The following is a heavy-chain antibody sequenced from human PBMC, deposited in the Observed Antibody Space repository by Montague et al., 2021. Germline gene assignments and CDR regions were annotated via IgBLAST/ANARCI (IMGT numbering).Heavy chain of an antibody. J-gene: IGHJ5*02. Sequence: SETLSLTCTVSGGSISRSSYYWGWIRQPPGKVLEWIGSIYSSGSTYYNPSLKSRVTISADTSKNQFSLKLSSVTAADTAVYYCTRPGGYCTNDTCYFWFAPWGQGILVTVSS. CDR3: TRPGGYCTNDTCYFWFAP. D-gene: IGHD2-8*01. CDR2: IYSSGST. V-gene: IGHV4-39*01. CDR1: GGSISRSSYY.